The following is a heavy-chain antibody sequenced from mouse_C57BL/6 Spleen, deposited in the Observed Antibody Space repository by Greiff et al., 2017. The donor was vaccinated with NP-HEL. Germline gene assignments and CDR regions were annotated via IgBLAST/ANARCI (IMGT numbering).Heavy chain of an antibody. Sequence: QVQLQQPGAELVMPGASVKLSCKASGYTFTSYWMHWVKQRPGQGLEWIGEIDPSDSYTNYNQKFKGKSTLTVDKSSSTAYMQLSSLTSEDSAVYYCARDDGSSFAYWGQGTLVTVSA. CDR2: IDPSDSYT. CDR1: GYTFTSYW. D-gene: IGHD1-1*01. V-gene: IGHV1-69*01. CDR3: ARDDGSSFAY. J-gene: IGHJ3*01.